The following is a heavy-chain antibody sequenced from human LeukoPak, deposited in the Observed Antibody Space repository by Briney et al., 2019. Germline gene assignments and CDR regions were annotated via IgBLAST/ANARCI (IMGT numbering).Heavy chain of an antibody. CDR2: INPNSGGT. CDR3: ARDLRIAVAGTPYYYGMDV. Sequence: ASVKVSCKASGYTFTGYYMHWVRQAPGQGLEWMGWINPNSGGTNYAQKFQGWVTMTRDTSISTAYMELSRLRSDDTAVYYCARDLRIAVAGTPYYYGMDVWGQGTTVTVSS. J-gene: IGHJ6*02. D-gene: IGHD6-19*01. CDR1: GYTFTGYY. V-gene: IGHV1-2*04.